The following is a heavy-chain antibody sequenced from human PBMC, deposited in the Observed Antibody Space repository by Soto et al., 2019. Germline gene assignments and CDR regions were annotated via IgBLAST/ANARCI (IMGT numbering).Heavy chain of an antibody. Sequence: SETLSLTCAVSGGSISSYYWSWIRQPPGKGLEWIGYIYYSGSTNYNPSLKSRVTISVDTSKNQFSLKLSSVTAADTAVYYCARERGIAAAGTANWFDPWGQGTLVTVSS. J-gene: IGHJ5*02. V-gene: IGHV4-59*01. D-gene: IGHD6-13*01. CDR1: GGSISSYY. CDR3: ARERGIAAAGTANWFDP. CDR2: IYYSGST.